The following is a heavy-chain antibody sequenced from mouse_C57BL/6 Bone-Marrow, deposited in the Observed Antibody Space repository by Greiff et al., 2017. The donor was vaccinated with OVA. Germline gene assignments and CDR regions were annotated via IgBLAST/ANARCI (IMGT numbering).Heavy chain of an antibody. D-gene: IGHD2-1*01. V-gene: IGHV14-2*01. J-gene: IGHJ1*03. CDR1: GFNIKDYY. Sequence: VQLKESGAELVKPGASVKLSCTASGFNIKDYYMHWVKQRTEQGLEWIGRIDPEDGETKYAPKFQGKATITADTSSNTAYLQLSSLTSEDTAVYYCARSRAMVTTTYWYFDVWGTGTTVTVSS. CDR2: IDPEDGET. CDR3: ARSRAMVTTTYWYFDV.